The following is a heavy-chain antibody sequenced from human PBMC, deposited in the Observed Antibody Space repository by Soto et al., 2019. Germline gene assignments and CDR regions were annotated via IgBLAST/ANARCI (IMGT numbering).Heavy chain of an antibody. CDR2: ISGSGGST. D-gene: IGHD4-17*01. Sequence: EVQLLESGGGLVQPGGSLRLSCAASGFTFSSYAMSWVRQAPVKGLEWVSGISGSGGSTYYADSVNGLFAISRDNSNNTLYLQILSLRAEDTAVYYCARTTVPTDYYCYYVMDVWGQGTTVTVSS. CDR1: GFTFSSYA. CDR3: ARTTVPTDYYCYYVMDV. J-gene: IGHJ6*02. V-gene: IGHV3-23*01.